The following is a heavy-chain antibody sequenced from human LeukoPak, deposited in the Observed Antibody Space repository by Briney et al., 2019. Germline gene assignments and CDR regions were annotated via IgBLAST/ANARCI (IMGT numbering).Heavy chain of an antibody. Sequence: ASVKVSCKASGYTFTSYYMHWVRQAPGQGLEWMGIINPSGGSTSYAQKFQGRVTMTRDTSTSTVYMELSSLRPEDTAVYYCARVGRGERVFDYWGQGTLVTVSS. CDR1: GYTFTSYY. D-gene: IGHD1-1*01. J-gene: IGHJ4*02. CDR2: INPSGGST. V-gene: IGHV1-46*01. CDR3: ARVGRGERVFDY.